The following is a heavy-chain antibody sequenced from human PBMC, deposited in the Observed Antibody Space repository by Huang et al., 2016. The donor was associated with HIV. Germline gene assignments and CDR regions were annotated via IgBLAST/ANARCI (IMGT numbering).Heavy chain of an antibody. Sequence: QVQLVESGGGVVQPGRSLRISCAASGFTFSSYGMHWVRQDPGKGLEWVAVISYDAKTKYYADSVKGRFSISRDNSKTTVYLQLNSLRLEDTAVYYCAKGGSAAAVLDFWGQGTLVIVSS. V-gene: IGHV3-30*18. D-gene: IGHD6-13*01. CDR1: GFTFSSYG. J-gene: IGHJ4*02. CDR2: ISYDAKTK. CDR3: AKGGSAAAVLDF.